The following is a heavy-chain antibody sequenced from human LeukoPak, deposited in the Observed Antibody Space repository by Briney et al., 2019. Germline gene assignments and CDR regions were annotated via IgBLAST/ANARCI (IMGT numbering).Heavy chain of an antibody. V-gene: IGHV1-69*13. CDR1: GGTFSSYA. Sequence: ASVKVSCKASGGTFSSYAISWVRQAPGQGLEWMGGIIPIFGTANYAQKFQGRVTITADESTSTAYMELSSLRSEDTAVYYCARSIVVVPAAMLDWFDPWGQGTLVTVSS. CDR3: ARSIVVVPAAMLDWFDP. D-gene: IGHD2-2*01. CDR2: IIPIFGTA. J-gene: IGHJ5*02.